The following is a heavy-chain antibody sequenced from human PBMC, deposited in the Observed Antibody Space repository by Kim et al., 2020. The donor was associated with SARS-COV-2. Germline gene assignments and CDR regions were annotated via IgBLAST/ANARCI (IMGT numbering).Heavy chain of an antibody. D-gene: IGHD6-13*01. V-gene: IGHV4-39*01. CDR2: ST. Sequence: STYYNPTLKSRVTISVDTSKNQFSLMLTSVTAADTAVYYCGRHSVGIVDYWGQGTLVTVSS. J-gene: IGHJ4*02. CDR3: GRHSVGIVDY.